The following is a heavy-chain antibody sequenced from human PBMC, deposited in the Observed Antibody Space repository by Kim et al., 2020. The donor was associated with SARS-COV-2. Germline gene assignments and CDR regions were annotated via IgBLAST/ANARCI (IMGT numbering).Heavy chain of an antibody. CDR1: GFTFDDYA. J-gene: IGHJ3*02. D-gene: IGHD5-12*01. CDR2: ISWNSGSI. V-gene: IGHV3-9*01. CDR3: AKNLGGYDYLLGALDI. Sequence: GGSLRLSCAASGFTFDDYAMHWVRQAPGKGLEWVSGISWNSGSIGYADSVKGRFTISRDNAKNSLYLQMNSLRAEDTALYYCAKNLGGYDYLLGALDIWGQGTMVTVSS.